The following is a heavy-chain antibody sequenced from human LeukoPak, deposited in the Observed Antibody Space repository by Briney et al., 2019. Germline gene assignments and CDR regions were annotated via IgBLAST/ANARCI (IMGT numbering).Heavy chain of an antibody. CDR3: ARVVYYDILTGYEGLDY. Sequence: ASVKVSCKASGYTFTSYAMNWVRQAPGQGLEWMGWINTNTGNPTYAQGFTGRFVFSLDTSVSTAYLQISSLKAEDTAVYYCARVVYYDILTGYEGLDYWGQGTLVTVSS. CDR1: GYTFTSYA. V-gene: IGHV7-4-1*02. J-gene: IGHJ4*02. CDR2: INTNTGNP. D-gene: IGHD3-9*01.